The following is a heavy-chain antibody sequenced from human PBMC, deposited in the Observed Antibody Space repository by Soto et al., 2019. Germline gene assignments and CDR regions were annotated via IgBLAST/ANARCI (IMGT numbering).Heavy chain of an antibody. CDR2: IDGDGTGT. V-gene: IGHV3-74*01. J-gene: IGHJ4*02. CDR3: ATLGGPQLGARDY. CDR1: GFTFSSYK. D-gene: IGHD7-27*01. Sequence: EVQLVESGGGLVQPGGSLRLSCAASGFTFSSYKMLWVRQAPGKGLVWVSRIDGDGTGTNYADSVKGRFTISRDNAKNTVYLQMNSLRVDDTAVYYCATLGGPQLGARDYWGQGTLVTVSS.